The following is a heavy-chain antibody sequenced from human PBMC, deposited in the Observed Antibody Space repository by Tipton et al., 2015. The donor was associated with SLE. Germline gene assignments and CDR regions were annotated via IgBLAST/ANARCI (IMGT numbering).Heavy chain of an antibody. Sequence: LRLSCTVSGGSISSGDYYWGWIRQSPGKGLEWIGSIYYSGSTYYNPSLKSRVTISVDTSKNQFSLKLSSVTAADTAVYYCAARKLGNDYWGQGTLVTVSS. CDR1: GGSISSGDYY. V-gene: IGHV4-39*07. D-gene: IGHD7-27*01. J-gene: IGHJ4*02. CDR3: AARKLGNDY. CDR2: IYYSGST.